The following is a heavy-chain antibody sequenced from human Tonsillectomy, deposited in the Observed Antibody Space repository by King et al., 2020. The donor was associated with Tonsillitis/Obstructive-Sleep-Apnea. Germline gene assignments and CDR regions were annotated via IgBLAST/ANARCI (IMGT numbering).Heavy chain of an antibody. D-gene: IGHD2-8*02. Sequence: VQLQQWGAGLLKPSETLSLTCAVYGGSFSGYYWSWIRQPPGKGLEWIGEINHSGSTNYNPSLKSRVTISVDTSKNQVSLKLSSVTAADTAVYYWARLFFPWTCCVCYVCSDLRTPYYYYYMDVWGKGTTVTVSS. CDR3: ARLFFPWTCCVCYVCSDLRTPYYYYYMDV. J-gene: IGHJ6*03. CDR1: GGSFSGYY. CDR2: INHSGST. V-gene: IGHV4-34*01.